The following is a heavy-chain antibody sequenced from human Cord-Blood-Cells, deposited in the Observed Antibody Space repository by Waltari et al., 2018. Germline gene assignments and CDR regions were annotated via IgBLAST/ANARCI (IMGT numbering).Heavy chain of an antibody. CDR1: GYTFTSYG. Sequence: HVQLVQSGAEVKKPGASVKVSCKAAGYTFTSYGISCGRQAPGQGVGWMGWISAYNGNTNYAQKLQGRVTMTTDTATSTAYMELRSLRSDDTAVYYCARHCEGDCYFWLYYYYGMDVWGQGTTVTVSS. CDR2: ISAYNGNT. J-gene: IGHJ6*02. V-gene: IGHV1-18*01. CDR3: ARHCEGDCYFWLYYYYGMDV. D-gene: IGHD2-21*01.